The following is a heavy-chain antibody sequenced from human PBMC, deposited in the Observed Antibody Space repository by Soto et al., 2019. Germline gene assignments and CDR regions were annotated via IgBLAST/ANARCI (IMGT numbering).Heavy chain of an antibody. V-gene: IGHV4-59*01. CDR3: ARADPDASVGY. Sequence: SETLSLTCTVSGGSMSSDYWTWLRESPGRGLEWIGYISYSGSTYYNPSLKSRVTISADTSKNQFSLRMNSMIAADTAVYYCARADPDASVGYWGQGTLVTAPQ. CDR2: ISYSGST. D-gene: IGHD2-15*01. J-gene: IGHJ4*02. CDR1: GGSMSSDY.